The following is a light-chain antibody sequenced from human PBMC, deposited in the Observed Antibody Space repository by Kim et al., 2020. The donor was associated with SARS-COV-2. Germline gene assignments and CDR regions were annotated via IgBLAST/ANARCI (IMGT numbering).Light chain of an antibody. J-gene: IGLJ7*01. Sequence: NFMLTQPHSVSDSPGKTVTISCTRSSGSIATTYVQWLQQRPGSVPATVIYEDDQRPSGVPDRFSGSIDTSSNSASLTISGLQSEDEADYYCQSYDAHNVGFGGGTQLTVL. CDR1: SGSIATTY. V-gene: IGLV6-57*04. CDR3: QSYDAHNVG. CDR2: EDD.